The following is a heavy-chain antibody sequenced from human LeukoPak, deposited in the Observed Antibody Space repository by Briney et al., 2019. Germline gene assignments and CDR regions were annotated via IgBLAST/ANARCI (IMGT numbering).Heavy chain of an antibody. Sequence: GGSLRLSCAASGFTFSAYIMNWVRQAPGKGLEWVSYTSSSSSTIYYADSVKGRFTISRDNAKNSLYLQMNSLRDEDTAVYYCARGYYYGSGAFDYWGQGTLVTVSS. CDR1: GFTFSAYI. D-gene: IGHD3-10*01. V-gene: IGHV3-48*02. CDR2: TSSSSSTI. CDR3: ARGYYYGSGAFDY. J-gene: IGHJ4*02.